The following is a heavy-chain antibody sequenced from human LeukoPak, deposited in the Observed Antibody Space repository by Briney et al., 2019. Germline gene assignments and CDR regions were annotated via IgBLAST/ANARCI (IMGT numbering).Heavy chain of an antibody. D-gene: IGHD2-15*01. J-gene: IGHJ4*02. CDR2: INPSGGST. CDR3: ARDLGIVVVVAATPGVDY. Sequence: ASVKVSCKASVYTFTSYYMHWVRQAPGQGLEWMGIINPSGGSTSYAQKFQGRVTMTRNTSTSTVYMELRSLRSEDTAVYYCARDLGIVVVVAATPGVDYWGQGTLVTVSS. V-gene: IGHV1-46*01. CDR1: VYTFTSYY.